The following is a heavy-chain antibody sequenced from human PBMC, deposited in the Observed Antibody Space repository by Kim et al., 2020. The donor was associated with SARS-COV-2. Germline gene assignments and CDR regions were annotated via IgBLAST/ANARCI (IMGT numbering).Heavy chain of an antibody. Sequence: GGSLRLSCAASGFTFSSYSMNWVRQAPGKGLEWVSSISSSSSYIYYADSVKGRFTISRDNAKNSLYLQMNSLRAEDTAVYYCAQGLGSCFDLGCYYYYGMDVWGQGTTVTVSS. D-gene: IGHD2-15*01. CDR3: AQGLGSCFDLGCYYYYGMDV. CDR1: GFTFSSYS. J-gene: IGHJ6*02. V-gene: IGHV3-21*01. CDR2: ISSSSSYI.